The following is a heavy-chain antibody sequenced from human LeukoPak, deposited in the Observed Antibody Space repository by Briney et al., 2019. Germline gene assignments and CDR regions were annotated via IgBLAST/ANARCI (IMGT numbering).Heavy chain of an antibody. CDR1: GDSFSSHY. Sequence: PSETLSLTCTVSGDSFSSHYWTWIRQPPGKGLEWIGYISYIGSTNYNPSLKSRVTISIDTSKNQFSLKLTSVTAADTAVYYCARDLVTVTKGFDIWGEGTMVSVSS. D-gene: IGHD4-17*01. CDR2: ISYIGST. CDR3: ARDLVTVTKGFDI. V-gene: IGHV4-59*11. J-gene: IGHJ3*02.